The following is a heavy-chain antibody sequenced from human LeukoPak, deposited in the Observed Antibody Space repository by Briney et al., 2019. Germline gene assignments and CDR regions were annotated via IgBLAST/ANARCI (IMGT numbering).Heavy chain of an antibody. Sequence: ASVKVSCKASGYTFTDYYMHWVRQAPGQGFEWMGWINPNDGNTNYAQKFQGRVTMTRDTSISTAHMEVSRLRSDDTAVYYCARANFLYCSSSTCLFDYWGQGTLVTVSS. J-gene: IGHJ4*02. D-gene: IGHD2-2*01. CDR1: GYTFTDYY. V-gene: IGHV1-2*02. CDR3: ARANFLYCSSSTCLFDY. CDR2: INPNDGNT.